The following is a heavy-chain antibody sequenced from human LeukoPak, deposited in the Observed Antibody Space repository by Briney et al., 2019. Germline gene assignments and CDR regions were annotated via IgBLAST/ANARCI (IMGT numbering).Heavy chain of an antibody. V-gene: IGHV4-30-4*08. CDR2: IYYSGTT. CDR1: GGSISSGDYY. CDR3: ARGEPGDSDAFDI. J-gene: IGHJ3*02. Sequence: SETLSLTCTVSGGSISSGDYYWGWIRQPPGKGVEGIGYIYYSGTTYYNPSLKSRLTISLDTSKNHFSLKLSSVTAADTAVYYCARGEPGDSDAFDIWGQGTMVTVSS. D-gene: IGHD2-21*02.